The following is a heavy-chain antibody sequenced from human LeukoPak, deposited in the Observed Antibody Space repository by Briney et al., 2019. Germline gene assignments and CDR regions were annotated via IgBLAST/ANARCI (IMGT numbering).Heavy chain of an antibody. J-gene: IGHJ4*02. V-gene: IGHV3-30*01. D-gene: IGHD3-3*01. Sequence: PGRSLRLSCAASGFTFSSYAMHWVRQAPGKGLEWVAVISYDGSNKYYADSVKGRFTISRDNSKNTLYLQMNSLRAEDTAVYYCARTITQRFLEWLFGYWGQGTLVTVSS. CDR1: GFTFSSYA. CDR3: ARTITQRFLEWLFGY. CDR2: ISYDGSNK.